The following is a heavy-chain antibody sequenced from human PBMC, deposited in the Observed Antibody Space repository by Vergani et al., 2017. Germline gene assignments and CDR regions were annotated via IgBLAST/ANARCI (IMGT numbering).Heavy chain of an antibody. CDR2: INPSGGHT. J-gene: IGHJ4*02. V-gene: IGHV1-46*03. CDR1: GYTFSNYY. D-gene: IGHD3-9*01. Sequence: QVQVVQSGAEVKKSGASEKVSCKTSGYTFSNYYMHWVRQAPGQGLEWMGIINPSGGHTNYAQKFQGRVTMTRDTSTSTVYMELSSLRSEVTAIYYCARGDYGILTGYRYWGQGTLVTVSA. CDR3: ARGDYGILTGYRY.